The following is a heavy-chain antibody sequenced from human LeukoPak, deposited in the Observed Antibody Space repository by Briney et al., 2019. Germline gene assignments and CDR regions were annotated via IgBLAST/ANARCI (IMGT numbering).Heavy chain of an antibody. Sequence: SVTVTCKASGGTFSCYAISLVRQAPGQGLEWMGGIITIFGTANSAQKFQGRVTITADISTSTAYMELSSLSSEGTAVYQCAREAGIVATANGGQSTLVTV. CDR2: IITIFGTA. V-gene: IGHV1-69*06. CDR3: AREAGIVATAN. J-gene: IGHJ1*01. CDR1: GGTFSCYA. D-gene: IGHD5-12*01.